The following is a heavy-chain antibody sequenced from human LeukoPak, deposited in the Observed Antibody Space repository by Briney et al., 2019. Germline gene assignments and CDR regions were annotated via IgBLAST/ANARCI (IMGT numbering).Heavy chain of an antibody. V-gene: IGHV4-4*07. D-gene: IGHD1-26*01. Sequence: SETLSLTCTVSGGSISSYYWSWIRQPAGKGQEWIGRIYTSGSTNYNPSLKSRVTMSVDTSKNQFSLKLSSVTAADTAVYYCARVEVRSDSGSYHFDYWGQGTLVTVSS. CDR3: ARVEVRSDSGSYHFDY. J-gene: IGHJ4*02. CDR2: IYTSGST. CDR1: GGSISSYY.